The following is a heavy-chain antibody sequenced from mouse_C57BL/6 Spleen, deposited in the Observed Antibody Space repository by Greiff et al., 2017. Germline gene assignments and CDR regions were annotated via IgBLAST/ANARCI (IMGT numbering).Heavy chain of an antibody. D-gene: IGHD1-1*01. Sequence: EVKVVESGGGLVKPGGSLKLSCAASGFTFSDYGMHWVRQAPEKGLEWVAYISSGSSTIYYADTVKGRFTIARDNAKNTLFLQMTSLRSEDTAMYYCESSYYYGSSLDYWGQGTTLTVSS. V-gene: IGHV5-17*01. CDR2: ISSGSSTI. J-gene: IGHJ2*01. CDR1: GFTFSDYG. CDR3: ESSYYYGSSLDY.